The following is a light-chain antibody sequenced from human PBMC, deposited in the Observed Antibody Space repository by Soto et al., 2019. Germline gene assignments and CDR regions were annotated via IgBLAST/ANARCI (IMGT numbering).Light chain of an antibody. CDR1: QTISSTY. CDR2: AAS. V-gene: IGKV3-20*01. Sequence: EIVLTQSPGTLSLSPGDRATLSCMASQTISSTYLAWYQQNPGQAPRLLIYAASTRATGVPDRFSGSGSGTDFTLTISRLEPEDFAVYYCQQYGSSGRTFGQGTKVDI. CDR3: QQYGSSGRT. J-gene: IGKJ1*01.